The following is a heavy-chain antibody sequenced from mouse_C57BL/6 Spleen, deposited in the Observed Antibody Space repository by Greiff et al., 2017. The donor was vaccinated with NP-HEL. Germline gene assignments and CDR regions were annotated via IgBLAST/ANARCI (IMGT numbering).Heavy chain of an antibody. CDR3: ARSLYDYDEGGMDY. Sequence: EVQRVESEGGLVQPGSSMKLSCTASGFTFSDYYMAWVRQVPEKGLEWVANINYDGSSTYYLDSLKSRFIISRDNAKNILYLQMSSLKSEDTATYYCARSLYDYDEGGMDYWGQGTSVTVSS. J-gene: IGHJ4*01. D-gene: IGHD2-4*01. CDR1: GFTFSDYY. CDR2: INYDGSST. V-gene: IGHV5-16*01.